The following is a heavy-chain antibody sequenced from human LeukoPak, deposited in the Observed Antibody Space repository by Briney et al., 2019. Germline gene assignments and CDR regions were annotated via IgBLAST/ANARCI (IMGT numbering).Heavy chain of an antibody. CDR3: AHGGYVGAFDI. Sequence: GASVKVSCKASGNTFTRYYMHWVRQAPGQGLEWMGIINPSGGSTSYAQKFQGRVTMTRDTSTSTVYMELSSLRSEDTAVYYCAHGGYVGAFDIWGQGTMVTVSS. CDR1: GNTFTRYY. D-gene: IGHD1-1*01. V-gene: IGHV1-46*01. CDR2: INPSGGST. J-gene: IGHJ3*02.